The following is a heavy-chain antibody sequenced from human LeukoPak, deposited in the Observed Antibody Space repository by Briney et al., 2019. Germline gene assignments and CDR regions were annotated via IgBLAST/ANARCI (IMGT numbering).Heavy chain of an antibody. CDR1: GFTFSSYS. CDR3: ARGGPLGYCSGGSCYFLTNYYYYYMDV. V-gene: IGHV3-21*01. Sequence: NAGGSLRLSCAASGFTFSSYSMNWVRQAPGKGLEWVSSISSSSSYIYYADSVKGRFTISRDNAKNSLYLQMNSLRAEDTAVYYCARGGPLGYCSGGSCYFLTNYYYYYMDVWGKGTTVTISS. J-gene: IGHJ6*03. D-gene: IGHD2-15*01. CDR2: ISSSSSYI.